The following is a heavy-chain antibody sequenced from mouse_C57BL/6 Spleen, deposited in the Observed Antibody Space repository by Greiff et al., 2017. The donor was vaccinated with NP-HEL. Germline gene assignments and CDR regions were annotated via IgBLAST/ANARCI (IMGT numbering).Heavy chain of an antibody. CDR1: GYSITSGYY. V-gene: IGHV3-6*01. CDR2: ISYDGSN. J-gene: IGHJ2*01. CDR3: ARGGSGFLYFDY. D-gene: IGHD3-2*02. Sequence: EVQLQQSGPGLVKPSQSLSLTCSVTGYSITSGYYWNWIRQFPGNKLEWMGYISYDGSNNYNPSLKNRISITRDTSKNQFFLKLNSVTTEDTATYYCARGGSGFLYFDYWGQGTTLTVSS.